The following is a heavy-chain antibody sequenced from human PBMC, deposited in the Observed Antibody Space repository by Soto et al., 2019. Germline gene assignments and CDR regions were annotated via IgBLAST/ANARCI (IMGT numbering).Heavy chain of an antibody. D-gene: IGHD3-22*01. J-gene: IGHJ4*02. V-gene: IGHV1-18*04. CDR2: ISIFNGNA. Sequence: QVQLVQSGPEVKKPGASVKVSCKASGYTFSHHGISWVRQAPGQGLEWMGWISIFNGNANYAQKFQGRISLTADTCSSTAYMEVRSLRSDDPAVYYCERDSTINKILVMDYWGQGTPVTVST. CDR1: GYTFSHHG. CDR3: ERDSTINKILVMDY.